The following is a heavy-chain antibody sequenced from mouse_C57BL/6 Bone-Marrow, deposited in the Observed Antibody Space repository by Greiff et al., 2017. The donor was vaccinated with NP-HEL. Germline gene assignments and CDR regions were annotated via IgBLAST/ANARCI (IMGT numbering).Heavy chain of an antibody. J-gene: IGHJ1*03. V-gene: IGHV5-17*01. D-gene: IGHD1-1*01. CDR1: GFTFSDYG. Sequence: EVQVVESGGGLVKPGGSLKLSCAASGFTFSDYGMHWVRQAPEKGLEWVAYISRGSSTIYYADTVKGRFTISRDNAKNTLFLQLTSLRTEGTAVYYGARRGSSFWYFDVWGTGTTVTVSA. CDR2: ISRGSSTI. CDR3: ARRGSSFWYFDV.